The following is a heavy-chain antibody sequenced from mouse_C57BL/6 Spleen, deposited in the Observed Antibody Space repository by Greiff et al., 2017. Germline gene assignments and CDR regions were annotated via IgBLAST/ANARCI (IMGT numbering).Heavy chain of an antibody. CDR2: ISGGGGNT. V-gene: IGHV5-9*01. Sequence: EVKLMESGGGLVKPGGSLKLSCAASGFTFSSYTMSWVRQTPEKRLEWVATISGGGGNTYYPDSVKGRFTISRDNAKNTLYLQMSSLRSEDTALYYCARVNGYPYAMDYWGQGTSVTVSS. CDR3: ARVNGYPYAMDY. J-gene: IGHJ4*01. CDR1: GFTFSSYT. D-gene: IGHD2-2*01.